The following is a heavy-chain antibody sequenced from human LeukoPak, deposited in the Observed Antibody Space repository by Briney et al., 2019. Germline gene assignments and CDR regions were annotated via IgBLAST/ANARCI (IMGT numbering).Heavy chain of an antibody. D-gene: IGHD2-15*01. CDR2: IYYSGST. V-gene: IGHV4-30-4*01. CDR3: AREGYCSGGSCYSGIDY. J-gene: IGHJ4*02. Sequence: SETLSLTCTVSGGSISSGDYYWSWIHQPPGKGLEWIGYIYYSGSTYYNPSLKSRVTISVDTSKNQFSLKLSSVTAADTAVYYCAREGYCSGGSCYSGIDYWGQGTLVTVSS. CDR1: GGSISSGDYY.